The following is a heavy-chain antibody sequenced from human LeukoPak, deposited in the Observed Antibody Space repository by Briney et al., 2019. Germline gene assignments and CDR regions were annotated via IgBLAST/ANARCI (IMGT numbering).Heavy chain of an antibody. J-gene: IGHJ4*02. Sequence: HPGGSLRLSCAASGFTFSSYGMHWVRQAPGKGLEWVAFIRYDGSNKYYADSVKGRFTISRDNSKNTLYLQMNSLRDEDTAVYYCAKHPKYSSGWYLDYWGQGTLVTVSS. CDR2: IRYDGSNK. V-gene: IGHV3-30*02. CDR1: GFTFSSYG. D-gene: IGHD6-19*01. CDR3: AKHPKYSSGWYLDY.